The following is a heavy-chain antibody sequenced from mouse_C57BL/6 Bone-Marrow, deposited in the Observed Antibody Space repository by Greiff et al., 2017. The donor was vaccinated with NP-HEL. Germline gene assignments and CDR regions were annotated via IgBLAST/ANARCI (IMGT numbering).Heavy chain of an antibody. CDR3: ARRFLTFHWYFDV. V-gene: IGHV5-9*01. D-gene: IGHD1-3*01. CDR1: GFTFSSYT. CDR2: ISGGGGNT. Sequence: EVKLMESGGGLVKPGGSLKLSCAASGFTFSSYTMSWVRQTPEKRLEWVATISGGGGNTYYPDSVKGRFTISRDNAKNTLYLQMSSLRSEDTALYYCARRFLTFHWYFDVWGTGTTVTVSS. J-gene: IGHJ1*03.